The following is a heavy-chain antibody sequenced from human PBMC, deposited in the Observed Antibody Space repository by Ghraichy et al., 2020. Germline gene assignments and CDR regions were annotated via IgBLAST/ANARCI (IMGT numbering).Heavy chain of an antibody. D-gene: IGHD3-22*01. CDR1: GFTFSSYA. V-gene: IGHV3-23*01. CDR2: ISGSGGST. J-gene: IGHJ4*02. Sequence: GESLNISCAASGFTFSSYAMSWVRQAPGKGLEWVSAISGSGGSTYYADSVKGRFTISRDNSKNTLYLQMNSLRAEDTAVYYCAKGPNYDYPLYYFDYWGQGTLVTVSS. CDR3: AKGPNYDYPLYYFDY.